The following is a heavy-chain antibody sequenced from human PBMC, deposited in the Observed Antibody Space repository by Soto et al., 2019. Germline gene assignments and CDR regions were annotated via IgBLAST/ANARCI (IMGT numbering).Heavy chain of an antibody. CDR3: TAFNILTGSNFDS. D-gene: IGHD3-9*01. CDR2: IKTKTNVGSR. CDR1: GFPFSDTW. Sequence: PGGSLRLSCAASGFPFSDTWMSWVRQAPGKGLEWVARIKTKTNVGSRDYAAPVKGRFTISRGDSKNTLYLQMNSLKTEDTAVYYCTAFNILTGSNFDSWGQGTLVTVSS. V-gene: IGHV3-15*01. J-gene: IGHJ4*02.